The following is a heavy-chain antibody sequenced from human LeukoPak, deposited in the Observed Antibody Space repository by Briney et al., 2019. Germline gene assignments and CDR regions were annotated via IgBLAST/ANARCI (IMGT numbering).Heavy chain of an antibody. D-gene: IGHD6-19*01. CDR1: GTSMSNSY. Sequence: SETLSLTCTVSGTSMSNSYRSWIRQPAGKGLEWIGHIQDRGSTIYNPSLGSRVTMSLDTPKNQFSLKLNSVTAADTAVYYCTRGQWLDVWDFWGQGTLVTVSS. CDR3: TRGQWLDVWDF. CDR2: IQDRGST. J-gene: IGHJ4*02. V-gene: IGHV4-4*07.